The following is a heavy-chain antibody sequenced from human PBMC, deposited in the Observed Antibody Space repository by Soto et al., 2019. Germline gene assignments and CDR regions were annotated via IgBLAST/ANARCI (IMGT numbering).Heavy chain of an antibody. D-gene: IGHD3-16*02. CDR1: GFTFSSYG. V-gene: IGHV3-33*01. J-gene: IGHJ6*02. Sequence: PGGSLRLSCAASGFTFSSYGMHWVRQAPGKGLEWVAVIWYDGSNKYYADSVKGRFTISRDNSKNTLYLQMNSLRAEDTAVYYCARDHNDLVGNYDYVWGSYRYYYYGMDVWGQGTTVTVSS. CDR2: IWYDGSNK. CDR3: ARDHNDLVGNYDYVWGSYRYYYYGMDV.